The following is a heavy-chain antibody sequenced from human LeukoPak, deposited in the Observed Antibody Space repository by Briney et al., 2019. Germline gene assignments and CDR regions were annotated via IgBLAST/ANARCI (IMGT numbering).Heavy chain of an antibody. V-gene: IGHV4-39*01. CDR2: IYYSGST. CDR1: GGSISSSSYY. Sequence: SETLSLTCTVSGGSISSSSYYWGWIRQPPGKGLEWIGSIYYSGSTYYNPSLESRVTISVDTSKNQFSLKLSSVTAADTAVYYCARRMVRGVNAFDIWGQGTMVTVSS. D-gene: IGHD3-10*01. J-gene: IGHJ3*02. CDR3: ARRMVRGVNAFDI.